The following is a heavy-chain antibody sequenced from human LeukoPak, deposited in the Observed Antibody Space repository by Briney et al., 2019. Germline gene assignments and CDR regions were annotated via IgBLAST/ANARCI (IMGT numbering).Heavy chain of an antibody. CDR1: GFTFSNAW. D-gene: IGHD3-9*01. CDR2: IKSKTDVGTT. J-gene: IGHJ4*02. CDR3: TTDSFYYDILTGRLLTYYFDY. V-gene: IGHV3-15*01. Sequence: GGSLTLSCAASGFTFSNAWMSWVRQAPGKGLEWVGRIKSKTDVGTTDYAAPVKGRFTISRDDSKNTLYLQMNSLKTEDTAVYYCTTDSFYYDILTGRLLTYYFDYWGQGTLVTVSS.